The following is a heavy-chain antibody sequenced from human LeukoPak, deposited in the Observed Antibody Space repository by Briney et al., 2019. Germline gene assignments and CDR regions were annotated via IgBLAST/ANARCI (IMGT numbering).Heavy chain of an antibody. V-gene: IGHV3-23*01. CDR1: GFTFSSYA. D-gene: IGHD2-2*01. J-gene: IGHJ4*02. CDR3: AKLDCSSTSCYEDY. CDR2: ISGSGGST. Sequence: PGGSLRLSCAASGFTFSSYAMSWVRQAPGKGLEWVSAISGSGGSTYYADSVKGRFTISGDNSKNTLYLQVNSLRAEDTAVYYCAKLDCSSTSCYEDYWGQGTLVTVSS.